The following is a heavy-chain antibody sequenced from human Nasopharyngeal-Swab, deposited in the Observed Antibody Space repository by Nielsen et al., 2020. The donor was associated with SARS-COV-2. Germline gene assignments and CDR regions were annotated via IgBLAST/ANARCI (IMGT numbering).Heavy chain of an antibody. CDR2: IYSGGST. CDR3: ARDLGPYGMDV. D-gene: IGHD3-16*01. Sequence: GESLKISCAASGFTFDDYAMHWVRQAPGKGLGWVSVIYSGGSTYYADSVKGRFTISRDNSKNTLYLQMNSLRAEDTAVYYCARDLGPYGMDVWGQGTTVTVSS. J-gene: IGHJ6*02. V-gene: IGHV3-53*01. CDR1: GFTFDDYA.